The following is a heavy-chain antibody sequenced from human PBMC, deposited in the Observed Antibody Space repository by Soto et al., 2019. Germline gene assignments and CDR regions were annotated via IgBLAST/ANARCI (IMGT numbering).Heavy chain of an antibody. CDR2: ISGSDERT. D-gene: IGHD7-27*01. Sequence: GGSLRLSCAASGFTFSSYGMNWVRQAPGKGLEWVSGISGSDERTYYADSVKGRFTISRDNSKNTLSLQMNSLRAEDTAVYFCASHKAPGDGWDHYHTMDVWGQGTTVTVSS. CDR1: GFTFSSYG. J-gene: IGHJ6*02. V-gene: IGHV3-23*01. CDR3: ASHKAPGDGWDHYHTMDV.